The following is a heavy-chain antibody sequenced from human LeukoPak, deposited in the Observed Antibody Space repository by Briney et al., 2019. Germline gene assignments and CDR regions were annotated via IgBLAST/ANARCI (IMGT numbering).Heavy chain of an antibody. CDR1: GFTFSSYG. V-gene: IGHV3-30*18. J-gene: IGHJ4*02. Sequence: PGGSLRLSCAASGFTFSSYGMHWVRQAPGKGLEWVAVISYDGSNKYYADSVKGRFTISRDNSKNTLYLQMNSLRAEDTAVYYCAKDHSSSWSLDYWGQGTLVTVSS. D-gene: IGHD6-13*01. CDR2: ISYDGSNK. CDR3: AKDHSSSWSLDY.